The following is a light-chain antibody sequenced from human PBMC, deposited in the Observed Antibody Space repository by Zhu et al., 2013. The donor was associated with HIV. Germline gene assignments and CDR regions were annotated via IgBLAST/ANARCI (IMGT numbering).Light chain of an antibody. J-gene: IGKJ1*01. Sequence: DIVMTQSPDSLAVSLGERATINCKSSQSVLYSSNNKNYLAWYQQKPGQPPKLLIYWASTRESGVPDRFSGSGSGTEFTLTISSLQSEDFAVYYCQQYDKWPRTFGLGTKVEIK. CDR3: QQYDKWPRT. CDR2: WAS. CDR1: QSVLYSSNNKNY. V-gene: IGKV4-1*01.